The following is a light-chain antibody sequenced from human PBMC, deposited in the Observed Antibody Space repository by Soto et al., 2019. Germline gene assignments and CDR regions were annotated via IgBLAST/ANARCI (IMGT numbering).Light chain of an antibody. Sequence: DIQMTQSPPSLSASVGDRVTITCQASHDIGNSLNWYQHKPVKAPKLVIYDAYNLETGVPSTFSGSGFGTDFTFTISSLRPEDIATYYCQHVYSFPHTFGQGTKLEV. CDR2: DAY. CDR3: QHVYSFPHT. CDR1: HDIGNS. J-gene: IGKJ2*01. V-gene: IGKV1-33*01.